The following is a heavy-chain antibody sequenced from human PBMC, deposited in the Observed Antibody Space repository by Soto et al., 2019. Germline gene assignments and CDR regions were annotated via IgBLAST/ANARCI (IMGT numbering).Heavy chain of an antibody. Sequence: QVQLVQSGAEVKKPGASVKVSCKASGYTFTSYDINWVRQATGQGLEWMGWMNPNSGNTGYAQKSQGRSTMTGNTAIGTANMELNSRRSKDTAGYYCARGGTVTFDYWGQGTLVTVSS. D-gene: IGHD2-21*02. CDR3: ARGGTVTFDY. J-gene: IGHJ4*02. V-gene: IGHV1-8*01. CDR2: MNPNSGNT. CDR1: GYTFTSYD.